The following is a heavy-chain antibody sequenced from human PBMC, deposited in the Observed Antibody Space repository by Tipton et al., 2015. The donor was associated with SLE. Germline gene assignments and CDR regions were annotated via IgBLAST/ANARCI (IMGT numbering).Heavy chain of an antibody. CDR1: GGSFSGYY. Sequence: TLSLTCAVYGGSFSGYYWSWIRQPPGKGLEWVSTISGGGSSTYYADSVKGRFTISRDNSKNTLYLQMNSLRAEDTAVYYCAKSNTVAVAATLGYWGQGTLVTVSS. J-gene: IGHJ4*02. D-gene: IGHD2-15*01. CDR2: ISGGGSST. CDR3: AKSNTVAVAATLGY. V-gene: IGHV3-23*01.